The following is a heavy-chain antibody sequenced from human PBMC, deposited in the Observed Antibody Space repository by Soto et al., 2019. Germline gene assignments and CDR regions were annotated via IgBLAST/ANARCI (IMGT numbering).Heavy chain of an antibody. CDR2: IGTAGDT. V-gene: IGHV3-13*01. D-gene: IGHD5-18*01. J-gene: IGHJ4*02. CDR3: ARVPKGQLWTFDY. Sequence: EVQLVESGGGLVQPGGSLRLSCAASGFTFSSYDMHWVRQATGKGLEWVSAIGTAGDTFYPGSVKGRFTISRENAKNSVYLQMNSLRAGDTAVYYCARVPKGQLWTFDYWGQGTLVTVSS. CDR1: GFTFSSYD.